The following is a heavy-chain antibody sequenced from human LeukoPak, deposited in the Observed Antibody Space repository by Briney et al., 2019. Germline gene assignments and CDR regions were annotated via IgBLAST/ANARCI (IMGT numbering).Heavy chain of an antibody. V-gene: IGHV3-30*18. Sequence: PGRSLRLSCAASGFTFSSYGMHWVRQAPGKGLEWVAVISYDGSNKYYADSVKGRFTISRDNSKNTLYLQMNSLRAEDTAVYYCAKEGGVTAIDYWARGPLVTVSS. D-gene: IGHD2-21*02. CDR2: ISYDGSNK. CDR3: AKEGGVTAIDY. J-gene: IGHJ4*02. CDR1: GFTFSSYG.